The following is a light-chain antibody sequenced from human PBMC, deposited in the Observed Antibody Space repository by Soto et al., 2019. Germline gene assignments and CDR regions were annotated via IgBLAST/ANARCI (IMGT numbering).Light chain of an antibody. CDR2: GNS. CDR1: SSNIGAGYD. CDR3: QSYDSSLSGSV. J-gene: IGLJ2*01. Sequence: QSVLTQPPSVSGAPGQRVTISCTGSSSNIGAGYDVHWYQQLPGTAPKLLIYGNSNRXXXXXXRFSGSKSGTSASLAITGXXXXXXXXXYCQSYDSSLSGSVFGGGTKLTVL. V-gene: IGLV1-40*01.